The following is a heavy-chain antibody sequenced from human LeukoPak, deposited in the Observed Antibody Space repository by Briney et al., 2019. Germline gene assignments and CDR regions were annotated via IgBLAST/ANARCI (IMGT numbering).Heavy chain of an antibody. Sequence: SETLSLTCTVSGGSISSYYWSWIRQPPGTGLESIGYIYYSGSTNYNPSLKSQVTISVDTSKNQFSLKLSSVTAADTAVYYCARQGYSAYEILDYWGQGTLVTVSS. D-gene: IGHD5-12*01. CDR3: ARQGYSAYEILDY. V-gene: IGHV4-59*08. CDR1: GGSISSYY. CDR2: IYYSGST. J-gene: IGHJ4*02.